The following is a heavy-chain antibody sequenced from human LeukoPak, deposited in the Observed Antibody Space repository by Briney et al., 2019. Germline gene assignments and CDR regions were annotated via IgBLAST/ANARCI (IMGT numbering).Heavy chain of an antibody. CDR3: ARAVSGRFDY. D-gene: IGHD6-19*01. CDR2: IYYSGST. Sequence: PSGTLSLTCTVSGGSMSPYHWGWIRQPPGKGLEWTGYIYYSGSTNYNPSLKSRVTISVDTSKNQLSLKLSSVTAADTAIYYCARAVSGRFDYWGQGTLVTVSS. V-gene: IGHV4-59*08. CDR1: GGSMSPYH. J-gene: IGHJ4*02.